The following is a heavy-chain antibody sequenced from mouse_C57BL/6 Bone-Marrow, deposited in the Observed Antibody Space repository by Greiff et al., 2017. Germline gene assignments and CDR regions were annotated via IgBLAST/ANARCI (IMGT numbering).Heavy chain of an antibody. V-gene: IGHV1-55*01. CDR3: ARACPLGRRFDY. Sequence: QVQLQQPGAELVKPGASVKMSCKASGYTFTSYRINWVKQRPGQGLEWIGDIYPSSGRTNYNEKFKSKAILTVDTSSNTAYMHLSSLTSEDSAVFDCARACPLGRRFDYSGQGTTLPVSS. J-gene: IGHJ2*01. D-gene: IGHD4-1*01. CDR1: GYTFTSYR. CDR2: IYPSSGRT.